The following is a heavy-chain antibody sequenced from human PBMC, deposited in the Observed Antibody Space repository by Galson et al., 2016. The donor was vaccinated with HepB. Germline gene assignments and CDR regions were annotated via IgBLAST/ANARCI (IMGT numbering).Heavy chain of an antibody. J-gene: IGHJ4*02. V-gene: IGHV4-4*02. CDR3: TRGTLGTSATMAFDY. CDR1: GASISNTYW. Sequence: SETLSLTCAVSGASISNTYWWGWVRQSPEKGLEWIGEIYQTGTANYNPSFTRRATVAVDTSKNQISLRLDSVTAADTAVYYCTRGTLGTSATMAFDYWGQGTLVSVSS. CDR2: IYQTGTA. D-gene: IGHD4/OR15-4a*01.